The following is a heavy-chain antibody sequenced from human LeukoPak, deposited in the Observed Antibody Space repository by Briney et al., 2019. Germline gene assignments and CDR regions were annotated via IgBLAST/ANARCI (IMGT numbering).Heavy chain of an antibody. V-gene: IGHV3-23*01. J-gene: IGHJ4*02. CDR2: SSGSGGST. D-gene: IGHD3-22*01. Sequence: PGGSLRLSCAASGFTFSSYAMSLVRQAPGKGLEWVSASSGSGGSTYYADSVKGRFTISRDNSKNTLYLQMNSLRAEDTAVYYCAKEGELSATGYYDSSGYHDYWGQGTLVTVSS. CDR1: GFTFSSYA. CDR3: AKEGELSATGYYDSSGYHDY.